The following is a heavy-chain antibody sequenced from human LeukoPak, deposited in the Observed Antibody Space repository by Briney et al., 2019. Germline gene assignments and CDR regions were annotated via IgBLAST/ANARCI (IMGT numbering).Heavy chain of an antibody. Sequence: GRSLRLSCAASGFTFDDYAMHWVRQVPGKGLEWVSGISWNSGAIGYADSVKGRFTISRDNAKNSLYLQMNSLRAEDTALYYCVKDLSSAITSALVLDVWGQGTTVIVSS. V-gene: IGHV3-9*01. CDR3: VKDLSSAITSALVLDV. CDR1: GFTFDDYA. CDR2: ISWNSGAI. J-gene: IGHJ6*02. D-gene: IGHD3-22*01.